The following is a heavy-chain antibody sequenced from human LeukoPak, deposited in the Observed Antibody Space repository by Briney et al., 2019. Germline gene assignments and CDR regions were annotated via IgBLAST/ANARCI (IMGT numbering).Heavy chain of an antibody. V-gene: IGHV3-7*01. CDR3: ARDHYDILTGYYSPFFDY. D-gene: IGHD3-9*01. CDR1: GFTFSSYW. Sequence: GGSLRLSCAATGFTFSSYWMSWVRQAPGKGLEWVANIKQDGSEKYYVDSVKGRFTISRDNAKNSLYLQMNSLRAEDTAVYYCARDHYDILTGYYSPFFDYWGQGTLVTVSS. CDR2: IKQDGSEK. J-gene: IGHJ4*02.